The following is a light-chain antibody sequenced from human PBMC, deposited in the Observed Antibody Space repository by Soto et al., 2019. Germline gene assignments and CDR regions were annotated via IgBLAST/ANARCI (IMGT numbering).Light chain of an antibody. V-gene: IGKV3-20*01. J-gene: IGKJ1*01. CDR2: DAY. Sequence: TQSLAPLSVAPGERVTFSCTASESVSSSYLAWYQQNPGQAPRLLIFDAYNRATGITARFSGSGSGTDFTITISGLEPEDFAVYYCQQYGNSRGTFGQGTKVDIK. CDR1: ESVSSSY. CDR3: QQYGNSRGT.